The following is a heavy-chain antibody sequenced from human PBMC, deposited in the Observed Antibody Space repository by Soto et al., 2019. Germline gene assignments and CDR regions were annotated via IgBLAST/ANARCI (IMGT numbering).Heavy chain of an antibody. CDR3: AGAIDLPPYYLYHGLDV. CDR2: MGDSSRYT. V-gene: IGHV3-23*01. CDR1: GFTFSTFA. D-gene: IGHD1-26*01. J-gene: IGHJ6*02. Sequence: QSGGSLRLSCAGSGFTFSTFAFSWVRQAPGKGLEWISGMGDSSRYTYYGESVKGRCTVSRDNSKNTLYLEMTGLRAEDTATYFCAGAIDLPPYYLYHGLDVWGQGTTVTVSS.